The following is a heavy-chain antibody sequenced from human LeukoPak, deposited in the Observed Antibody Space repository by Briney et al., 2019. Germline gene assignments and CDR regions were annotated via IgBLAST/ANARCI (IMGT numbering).Heavy chain of an antibody. Sequence: ASVKVSCKASGYTFSNYAIHWVRQAPGQRLEWMGWINSGNGNTKYSQEFQGRFAITRDTSAGTAYMDLSSLRPDDTAVYFCAREWLSSGDSHYSHWGQGTLVTVPS. D-gene: IGHD2-15*01. J-gene: IGHJ4*02. V-gene: IGHV1-3*01. CDR3: AREWLSSGDSHYSH. CDR2: INSGNGNT. CDR1: GYTFSNYA.